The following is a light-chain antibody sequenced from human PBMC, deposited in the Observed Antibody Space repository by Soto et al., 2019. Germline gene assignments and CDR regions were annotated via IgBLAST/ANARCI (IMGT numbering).Light chain of an antibody. CDR2: ETS. Sequence: DIQMTQSPSTLSASVGDRVTISCRASRDIYRSLAWYQQKPGKAPKLLIYETSSLENGVPSRFSGSGSGTEFSLTISSLQSDDFATYYCQQYQTSSWTFGQGTKVEV. CDR1: RDIYRS. J-gene: IGKJ1*01. CDR3: QQYQTSSWT. V-gene: IGKV1-5*03.